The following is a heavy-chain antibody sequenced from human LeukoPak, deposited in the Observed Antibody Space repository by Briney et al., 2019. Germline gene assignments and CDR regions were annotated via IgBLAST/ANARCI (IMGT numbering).Heavy chain of an antibody. Sequence: ASVKVSCKTSGYTFTNYGISWVRQAPGQGLERMGWISAYNGATNYARKFQGRVAMTTDTSTSTAYMELGSLRSDDTAVYYCARDRSYGPYNFEDWGQGTLVTVSS. CDR3: ARDRSYGPYNFED. CDR1: GYTFTNYG. CDR2: ISAYNGAT. V-gene: IGHV1-18*01. D-gene: IGHD3-16*01. J-gene: IGHJ4*02.